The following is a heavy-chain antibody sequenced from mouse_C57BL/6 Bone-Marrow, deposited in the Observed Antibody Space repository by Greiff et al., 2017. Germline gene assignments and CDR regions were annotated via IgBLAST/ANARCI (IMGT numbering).Heavy chain of an antibody. CDR2: ISDGGSYT. CDR3: ARDDPYYFDY. V-gene: IGHV5-4*01. CDR1: GFTFSSYA. J-gene: IGHJ2*01. Sequence: EVMLVESGGGLVKPGGSLKLSCAASGFTFSSYAMSWVRQTPEKRLEWVATISDGGSYTYYPDNVKGRYTISRDNAKNNLYLQMSHLKSEDTAMYYCARDDPYYFDYWGQGTTLTVSA.